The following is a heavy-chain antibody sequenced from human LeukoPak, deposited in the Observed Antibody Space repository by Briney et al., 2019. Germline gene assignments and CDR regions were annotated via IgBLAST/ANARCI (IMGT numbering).Heavy chain of an antibody. Sequence: GGSLRLSCAASGFTFSSYSMNWVRQAPGKGLEWVSYISSSSSTIYYADSVKGRFTISRDNSKNTLYLQMNSLRAEDTAVYYCARPDLLTGYCLEYWGQGTLVSVSS. D-gene: IGHD3-9*01. J-gene: IGHJ4*02. V-gene: IGHV3-48*01. CDR3: ARPDLLTGYCLEY. CDR1: GFTFSSYS. CDR2: ISSSSSTI.